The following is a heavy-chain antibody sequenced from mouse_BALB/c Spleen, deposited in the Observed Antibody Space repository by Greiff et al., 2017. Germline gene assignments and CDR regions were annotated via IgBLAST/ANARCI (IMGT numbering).Heavy chain of an antibody. Sequence: EVQVVESGGGLVKPGGSLKLSCAASGFTFSSYAMSWVRQTPEKRLEWVASISSGGSTYYPDSVKGRFTISRDNARNILYLQMSSLRSEDTAMYYCARVSYGTGAMDYWGQGTSVTVSS. CDR1: GFTFSSYA. J-gene: IGHJ4*01. D-gene: IGHD2-1*01. CDR2: ISSGGST. CDR3: ARVSYGTGAMDY. V-gene: IGHV5-6-5*01.